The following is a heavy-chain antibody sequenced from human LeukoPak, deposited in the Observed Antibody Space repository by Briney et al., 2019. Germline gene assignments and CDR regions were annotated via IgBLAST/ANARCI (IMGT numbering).Heavy chain of an antibody. J-gene: IGHJ6*03. V-gene: IGHV3-23*01. CDR1: GFSFGGFY. CDR2: INGDGEFT. CDR3: AKRGVQGYMDV. Sequence: GGSLRLPCEDSGFSFGGFYMHWVRQAPGKGLEWVSTINGDGEFTVYAASVKGRFTISRDNSKNTLILQMTSLRAEDTALYYCAKRGVQGYMDVWGKGTTVIVSS. D-gene: IGHD1-26*01.